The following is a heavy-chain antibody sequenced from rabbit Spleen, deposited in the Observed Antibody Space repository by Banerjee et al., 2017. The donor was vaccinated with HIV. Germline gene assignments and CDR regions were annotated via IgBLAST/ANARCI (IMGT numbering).Heavy chain of an antibody. CDR2: IAGSSSGFT. CDR1: GFSFSSSDY. Sequence: QSLEGSGGDLVKPGASLTLTCTASGFSFSSSDYMCWVRQDPGKGLEWISCIAGSSSGFTYSATWAKGRFTCSKTSSTTVTLQMTSLKAADTATYFCARGLPASDIYPYSYYFNLWGPGTLVTVS. V-gene: IGHV1S40*01. D-gene: IGHD7-1*01. CDR3: ARGLPASDIYPYSYYFNL. J-gene: IGHJ4*01.